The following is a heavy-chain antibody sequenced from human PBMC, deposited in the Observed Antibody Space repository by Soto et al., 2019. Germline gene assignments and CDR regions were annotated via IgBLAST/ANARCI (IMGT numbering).Heavy chain of an antibody. CDR1: GFTFSSYA. CDR3: AKDPYSSSRAWNWFDP. J-gene: IGHJ5*02. CDR2: ISGSGGST. Sequence: EVQLLESGGGLVQPGGSLRLSCAASGFTFSSYAMSWVRQAPGKGLEWVSAISGSGGSTYYADSVKGRFTISRDNSKNTLYLQMNSLRAEDKAVYYCAKDPYSSSRAWNWFDPWGQGTLVTVSS. V-gene: IGHV3-23*01. D-gene: IGHD6-13*01.